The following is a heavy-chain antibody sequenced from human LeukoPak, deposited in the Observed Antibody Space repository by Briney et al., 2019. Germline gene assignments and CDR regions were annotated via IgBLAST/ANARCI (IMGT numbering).Heavy chain of an antibody. Sequence: GGSLRLSCAASGFTFSSYGMHWVRQAPGKGLEWVAVISYDGSNKYYADSVKGRFTISRDNSKNTLYLQMNRLRAEDTAVYYCAKGGAASSKSITMIRGTRRYYYYMDVWGKGTTVTISS. CDR2: ISYDGSNK. CDR1: GFTFSSYG. CDR3: AKGGAASSKSITMIRGTRRYYYYMDV. J-gene: IGHJ6*03. D-gene: IGHD3-10*01. V-gene: IGHV3-30*18.